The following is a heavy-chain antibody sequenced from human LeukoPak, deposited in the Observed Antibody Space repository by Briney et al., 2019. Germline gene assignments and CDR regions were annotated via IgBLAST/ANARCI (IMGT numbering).Heavy chain of an antibody. CDR1: GYTFTSYA. CDR2: IIPIFGTA. CDR3: ARSSGYIYYFDY. V-gene: IGHV1-69*13. Sequence: VASVKVSCKASGYTFTSYAMHWVRQAPGQGLEWMGGIIPIFGTANYAQKFQGRVTITADESTSTAYMELSSLRSEDTAVYYCARSSGYIYYFDYWGQGTLVTVSS. J-gene: IGHJ4*02. D-gene: IGHD3-22*01.